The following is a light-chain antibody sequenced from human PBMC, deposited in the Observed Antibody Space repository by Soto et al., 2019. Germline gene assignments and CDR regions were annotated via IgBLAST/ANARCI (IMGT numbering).Light chain of an antibody. J-gene: IGKJ5*01. CDR3: HQLLDSPRT. V-gene: IGKV1-9*01. Sequence: DIQLTQSPSFLSPSIGESVTITCRASQVISTSLAWYQVKPGKAPKLLIYAASTLESGVPSRFSASVSWSEFRLTITSLQPEDFATYYCHQLLDSPRTFSQGTRLDIK. CDR2: AAS. CDR1: QVISTS.